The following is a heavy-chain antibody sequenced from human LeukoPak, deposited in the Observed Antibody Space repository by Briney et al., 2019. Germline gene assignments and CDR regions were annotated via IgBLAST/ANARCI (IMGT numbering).Heavy chain of an antibody. D-gene: IGHD2-2*02. J-gene: IGHJ4*02. CDR1: GLTFSNVW. V-gene: IGHV3-15*01. Sequence: GGSLRLSCVVSGLTFSNVWMSWVRQAPGKGLEWVGRIKSKAHGGTTDYAAPVYGRFTVSRDDSENTLYLQMNSLQTEDTAVYYCTTFSDCTSSICYTNYWGQGTLVTVSS. CDR3: TTFSDCTSSICYTNY. CDR2: IKSKAHGGTT.